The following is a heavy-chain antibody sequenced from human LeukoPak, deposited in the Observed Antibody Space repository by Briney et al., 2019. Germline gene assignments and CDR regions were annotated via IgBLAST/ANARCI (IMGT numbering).Heavy chain of an antibody. CDR1: EFTFSIYA. CDR3: ARDPILYDRIGVVPTAQPLGYLDL. Sequence: PGGSLRLSCAASEFTFSIYAIHWVRQAPGKGLEWVAVISYDGSKKYYADSMKGRFTISRDNSKNTLYLQIYSLRAEDTAVYYCARDPILYDRIGVVPTAQPLGYLDLWGRGTLVTVSS. V-gene: IGHV3-30*04. D-gene: IGHD2-2*01. J-gene: IGHJ2*01. CDR2: ISYDGSKK.